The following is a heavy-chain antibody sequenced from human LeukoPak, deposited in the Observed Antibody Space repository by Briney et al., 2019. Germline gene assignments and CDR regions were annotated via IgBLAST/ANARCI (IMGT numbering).Heavy chain of an antibody. V-gene: IGHV3-21*04. D-gene: IGHD1-26*01. Sequence: PGGSLRLSCAASGFTFSSYSMNWVRQAPGKGLEWVSSISSSGSNTYYADSLKGRFAISRDNAKNSLYLQMNSLRAEDTAVYYCARELIVGATTRSNDYWGQGTLVTVSS. CDR1: GFTFSSYS. J-gene: IGHJ4*02. CDR3: ARELIVGATTRSNDY. CDR2: ISSSGSNT.